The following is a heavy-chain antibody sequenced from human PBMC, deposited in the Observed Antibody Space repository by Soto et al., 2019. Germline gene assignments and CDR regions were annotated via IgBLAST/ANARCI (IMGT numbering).Heavy chain of an antibody. Sequence: NPXETLSLPCAVYGGSFSGYYWSWIRQPPGKGLDWIGEINHSGSTNYNPSLKSRVTISVDTSKNQFSLKLSSVTAADTAVYYCEGFEYSRSSENWGQGTLVTVSS. CDR2: INHSGST. D-gene: IGHD6-6*01. CDR1: GGSFSGYY. CDR3: EGFEYSRSSEN. V-gene: IGHV4-34*01. J-gene: IGHJ4*02.